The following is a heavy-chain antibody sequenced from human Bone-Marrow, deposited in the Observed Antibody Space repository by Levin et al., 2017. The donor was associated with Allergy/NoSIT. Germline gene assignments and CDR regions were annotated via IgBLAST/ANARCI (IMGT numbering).Heavy chain of an antibody. D-gene: IGHD3-16*01. V-gene: IGHV1-24*01. CDR2: FDPEDDEI. Sequence: GESLKISCKVSGYTLSELSLHWVRQAPGKGLEWMGNFDPEDDEITYAQNFQGRVTMTEDTSTDTAYMELSSLRSEDTAVYYGATEGVKTSGERWKPAEHGMDVWGQGTTVTVS. J-gene: IGHJ6*02. CDR1: GYTLSELS. CDR3: ATEGVKTSGERWKPAEHGMDV.